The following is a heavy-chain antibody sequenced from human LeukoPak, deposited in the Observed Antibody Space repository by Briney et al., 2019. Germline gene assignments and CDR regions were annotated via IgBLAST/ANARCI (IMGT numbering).Heavy chain of an antibody. Sequence: ASVKVSCKASGYTFTSYDFNWVRQATGQGLEWMGWMNPNSGNTGYAQKFQGSVTMTSNTSISTAYMELSSLRSEDTAVYYCASMHRQWLLGQFSSDAFDIWGQGTKVTVSS. CDR3: ASMHRQWLLGQFSSDAFDI. D-gene: IGHD6-19*01. J-gene: IGHJ3*02. V-gene: IGHV1-8*02. CDR2: MNPNSGNT. CDR1: GYTFTSYD.